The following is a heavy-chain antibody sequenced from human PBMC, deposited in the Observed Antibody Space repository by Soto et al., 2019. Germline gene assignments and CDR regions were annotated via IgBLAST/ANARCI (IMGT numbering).Heavy chain of an antibody. CDR3: ARGRRKGRYCSSTSCLSYYYYYYGMDV. CDR2: INHSGST. Sequence: PPETLALTCAVYGGSFSGYYWSWIRQHKGKGLEWIGEINHSGSTNYNPSLKSRVTISVDTSKNQFSLKLSSVTAADTAVYYCARGRRKGRYCSSTSCLSYYYYYYGMDVWGQGTTVTVSS. D-gene: IGHD2-2*01. V-gene: IGHV4-34*01. J-gene: IGHJ6*02. CDR1: GGSFSGYY.